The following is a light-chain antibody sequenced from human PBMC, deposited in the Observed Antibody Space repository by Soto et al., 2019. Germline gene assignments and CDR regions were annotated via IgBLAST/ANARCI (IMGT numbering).Light chain of an antibody. CDR2: GAS. V-gene: IGKV3-15*01. CDR1: QSVSGN. J-gene: IGKJ2*01. CDR3: QQYGGSPPIFT. Sequence: EIVMTQSPATLSVSPGERATLSCRASQSVSGNLAWYQQRPGQAPRLLISGASTRATGIPARFSGSGSGKDFSLTISRLEPEDFAVYFCQQYGGSPPIFTFGQGTKLEIK.